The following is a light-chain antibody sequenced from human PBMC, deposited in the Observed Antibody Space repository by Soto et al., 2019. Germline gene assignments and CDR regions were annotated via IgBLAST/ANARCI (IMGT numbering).Light chain of an antibody. V-gene: IGKV3-15*01. CDR1: QRVTNN. Sequence: ETVLTQSPATLPLSPGETATLSCRASQRVTNNLAWYQWKLGQPPRLLIYGASTRATGIPVRCRGSGSGTEVTLTISSLQSEDSAVYYCQQPHNWPWTFGQGTRVDLK. J-gene: IGKJ1*01. CDR3: QQPHNWPWT. CDR2: GAS.